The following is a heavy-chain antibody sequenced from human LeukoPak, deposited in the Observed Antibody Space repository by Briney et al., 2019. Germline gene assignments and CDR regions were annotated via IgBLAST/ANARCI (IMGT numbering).Heavy chain of an antibody. Sequence: PSETLSLTCAVYGGSFSGYYWSWIRQPPGKGLEWIGEINHSGSTNYNPSLKSRVTISVDTSKNQFSLKLSSVTAADTAVYYCARYRGKYSSNLPFDYWGQGTLVTVSS. CDR1: GGSFSGYY. CDR3: ARYRGKYSSNLPFDY. J-gene: IGHJ4*02. D-gene: IGHD6-13*01. CDR2: INHSGST. V-gene: IGHV4-34*01.